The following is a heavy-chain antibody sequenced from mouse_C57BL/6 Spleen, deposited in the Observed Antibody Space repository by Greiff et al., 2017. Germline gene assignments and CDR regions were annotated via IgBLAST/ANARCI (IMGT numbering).Heavy chain of an antibody. D-gene: IGHD2-3*01. CDR1: GYTFTSYW. CDR2: IDPNSGGT. V-gene: IGHV1-72*01. CDR3: ARALYDGYYDGFDY. Sequence: QVQLKQSGAELVKPGASVKLSCKASGYTFTSYWMHWVKQRPGRGLEWIGRIDPNSGGTKYNEKFKSKATLTVDKPSSTAYMQLSSLTSEDSAVYYCARALYDGYYDGFDYWGQGTTLTVSS. J-gene: IGHJ2*01.